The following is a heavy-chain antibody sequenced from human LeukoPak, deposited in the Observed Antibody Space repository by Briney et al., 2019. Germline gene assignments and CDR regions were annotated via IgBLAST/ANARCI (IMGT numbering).Heavy chain of an antibody. CDR1: GGSISSSNW. CDR2: IYHSGST. D-gene: IGHD4-23*01. V-gene: IGHV4-4*02. J-gene: IGHJ4*02. CDR3: ARDPRGYGANAFDY. Sequence: SGTLSLTCAVSGGSISSSNWWSWVRQPPGKGLEWIEEIYHSGSTNYNPSLKSRVTISVDKSKNQFSLNLSSVTAADTAVYYCARDPRGYGANAFDYWGQGTLVTVSS.